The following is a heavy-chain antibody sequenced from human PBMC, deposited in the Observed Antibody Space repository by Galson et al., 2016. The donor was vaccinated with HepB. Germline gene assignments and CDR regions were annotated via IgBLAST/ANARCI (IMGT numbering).Heavy chain of an antibody. CDR3: ASGYSYGYFYY. D-gene: IGHD5-18*01. J-gene: IGHJ4*02. V-gene: IGHV3-21*01. Sequence: SLRLSCAASGLTFSSYSMNWVRQAPGKGLEWVSSISSSSSYIYYADSVKGRFTISRGNAKNSLYLQMNSLRAEDTAVYYCASGYSYGYFYYWGQGTLVTVSS. CDR1: GLTFSSYS. CDR2: ISSSSSYI.